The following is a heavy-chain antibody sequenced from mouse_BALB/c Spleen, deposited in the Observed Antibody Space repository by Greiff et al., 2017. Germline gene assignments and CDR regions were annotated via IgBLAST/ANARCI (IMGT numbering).Heavy chain of an antibody. Sequence: DVHLVESGGGLVKPGGSLKLSCAASGFTFSDYYMYWVRQTPEKRLEWVATISDGGSYTYYPDSVKGRFTISRDNAKNNLYLQMSSLKSEDTAMYYCARDGNFDYWGQGTTLTVSS. D-gene: IGHD1-1*02. J-gene: IGHJ2*01. CDR2: ISDGGSYT. CDR3: ARDGNFDY. V-gene: IGHV5-4*02. CDR1: GFTFSDYY.